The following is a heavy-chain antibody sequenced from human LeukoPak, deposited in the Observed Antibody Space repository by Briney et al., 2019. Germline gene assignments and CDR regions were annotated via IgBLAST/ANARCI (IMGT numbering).Heavy chain of an antibody. V-gene: IGHV4-31*03. CDR1: GDSISSGGYY. D-gene: IGHD3-22*01. J-gene: IGHJ5*02. CDR3: ARGSRQPYYDSSGYLP. Sequence: KASQTLSLTCTVSGDSISSGGYYWSWIRQHPGKGLEWIGYIYYSGSTYYNPSLKSRVTISVDTSKNQFSLKLSSVTAADTAVYYCARGSRQPYYDSSGYLPWGQGTLVTVSS. CDR2: IYYSGST.